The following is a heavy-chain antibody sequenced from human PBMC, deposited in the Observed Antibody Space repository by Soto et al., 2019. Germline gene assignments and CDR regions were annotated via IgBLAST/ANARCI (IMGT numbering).Heavy chain of an antibody. CDR3: AKKYHYDSGTYLYHFDY. D-gene: IGHD3-10*01. CDR2: VGWSGSST. CDR1: GFTFNNYA. V-gene: IGHV3-23*01. J-gene: IGHJ4*02. Sequence: EVQLLESGGGLVQPGGSLRLCWAASGFTFNNYAMSWVRRAPGKGLEWVSTVGWSGSSTYYADSVKGRFTISRDNSKDTLYLQMSSLRAEDTAVYYCAKKYHYDSGTYLYHFDYWGQGTLVIVSS.